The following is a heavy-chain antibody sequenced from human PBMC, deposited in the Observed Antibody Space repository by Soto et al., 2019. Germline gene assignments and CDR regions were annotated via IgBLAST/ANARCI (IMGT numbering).Heavy chain of an antibody. V-gene: IGHV3-53*04. CDR2: IYSGGST. CDR3: ARQGLIGGSGFGAFDI. CDR1: GFTVSSNY. J-gene: IGHJ3*02. Sequence: EVQLVESGGGLVQPGGSLRLSCAASGFTVSSNYMSWVRQAPGKGLEWVSVIYSGGSTYYADSVKGRFTISRHNSKNTLYLQMNSLRAEDTAVYYCARQGLIGGSGFGAFDIWGQGTMVTVSS. D-gene: IGHD3-16*01.